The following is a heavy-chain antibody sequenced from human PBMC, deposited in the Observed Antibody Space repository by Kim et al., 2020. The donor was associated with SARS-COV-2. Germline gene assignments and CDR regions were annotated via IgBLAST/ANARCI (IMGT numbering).Heavy chain of an antibody. CDR2: INSDGSST. V-gene: IGHV3-74*01. CDR3: ARDHRGVGATGDKYNWFDP. D-gene: IGHD1-26*01. Sequence: GGSLRLSCAASGFTFSSYWMHWVRQAPGKGLVWVSRINSDGSSTSYADSVKGRFTISRDNAKNTLYLQMNSLRAEDTAVYYCARDHRGVGATGDKYNWFDPSGQGTLVTLSS. J-gene: IGHJ5*02. CDR1: GFTFSSYW.